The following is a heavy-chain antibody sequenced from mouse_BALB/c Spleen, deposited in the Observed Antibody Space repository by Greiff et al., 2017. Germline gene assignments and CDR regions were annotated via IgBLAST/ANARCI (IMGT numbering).Heavy chain of an antibody. D-gene: IGHD1-1*01. CDR2: IYPGNSDT. Sequence: VQLQQSGTVLARPGASVKMSCKASGYSFTSYWMHWVKQRPGQGLEWIGAIYPGNSDTSYNQKFKGKAKLTAVTSASTAYMELSSLTNEDSAVYYCTRYTTVVAPYFDYWGQGTTLTVSS. J-gene: IGHJ2*01. CDR1: GYSFTSYW. CDR3: TRYTTVVAPYFDY. V-gene: IGHV1-5*01.